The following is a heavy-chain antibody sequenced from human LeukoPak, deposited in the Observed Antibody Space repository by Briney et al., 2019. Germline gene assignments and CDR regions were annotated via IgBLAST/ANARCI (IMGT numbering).Heavy chain of an antibody. CDR3: AKDNPRKVLTGYYGN. J-gene: IGHJ4*02. CDR1: GFTFDDYA. Sequence: GGSLRLSCAASGFTFDDYAMHWVRQAPGKGLEWVSGISWNSGSIGYADSVKGRFTISRDNAKNSLYLQMNSLRAGDTALYYCAKDNPRKVLTGYYGNWGQGTLVTVSS. V-gene: IGHV3-9*01. D-gene: IGHD3-9*01. CDR2: ISWNSGSI.